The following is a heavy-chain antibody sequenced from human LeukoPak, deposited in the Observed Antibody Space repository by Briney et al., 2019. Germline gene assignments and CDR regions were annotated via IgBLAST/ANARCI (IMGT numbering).Heavy chain of an antibody. CDR2: ISSSSDYI. J-gene: IGHJ6*02. CDR3: ARSRSVSNYKGMDV. D-gene: IGHD5/OR15-5a*01. Sequence: GGSLRLSCPASGFTFSDYSMSWVRQAPGKGLEWVTSISSSSDYIYYADSVKGRFTISRDNARNSLYLQMNSLRAEDTAVYYCARSRSVSNYKGMDVWGQGTTVTVSS. V-gene: IGHV3-21*01. CDR1: GFTFSDYS.